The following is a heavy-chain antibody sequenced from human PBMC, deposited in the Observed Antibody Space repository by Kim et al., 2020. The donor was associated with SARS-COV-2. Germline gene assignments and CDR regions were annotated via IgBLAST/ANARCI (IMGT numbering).Heavy chain of an antibody. CDR3: TRHACGGGSCHDY. D-gene: IGHD2-15*01. Sequence: GGSLRLSCAVSGFPLSDFWMTWVRQAPGKGLEWVAKINLDGSEKYYVDSVKGRFSISRDNAKNSLYLQMNSLRAEATAVYYCTRHACGGGSCHDYWGQGTLVTVSS. CDR2: INLDGSEK. V-gene: IGHV3-7*03. CDR1: GFPLSDFW. J-gene: IGHJ4*02.